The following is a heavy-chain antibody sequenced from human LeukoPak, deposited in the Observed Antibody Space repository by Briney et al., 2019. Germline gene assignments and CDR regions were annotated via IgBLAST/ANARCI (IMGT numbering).Heavy chain of an antibody. CDR1: GFTFDDYA. D-gene: IGHD1-26*01. J-gene: IGHJ6*03. CDR2: ISWDGGST. V-gene: IGHV3-43D*03. CDR3: AKGSVGVTSRYYYYMDV. Sequence: PGGSLRLSCAASGFTFDDYAMHWVRQAPGKGLEWVSLISWDGGSTYYADSVKGRFTISRDNSKNSLYLQMNSLRAEDTALYYCAKGSVGVTSRYYYYMDVWGKGTTVTVSS.